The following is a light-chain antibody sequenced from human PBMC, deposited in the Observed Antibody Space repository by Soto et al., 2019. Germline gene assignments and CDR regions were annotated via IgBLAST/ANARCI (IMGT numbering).Light chain of an antibody. V-gene: IGKV3-11*01. CDR1: QSVSSN. J-gene: IGKJ5*01. Sequence: EILLTQSPATLSLSPGERATLSCRASQSVSSNLAWYQQKTGQAPRLLIYDTSNRATGVPARFSGSGSGTDFTLTISSLEPEDFAVYYCQQRYNWPPITFGQGTRLEIK. CDR3: QQRYNWPPIT. CDR2: DTS.